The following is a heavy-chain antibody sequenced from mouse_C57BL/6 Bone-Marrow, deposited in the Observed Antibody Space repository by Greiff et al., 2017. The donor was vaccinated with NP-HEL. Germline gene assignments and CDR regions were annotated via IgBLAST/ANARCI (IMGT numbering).Heavy chain of an antibody. CDR3: ARRKLLTFFYWYFDV. D-gene: IGHD5-5*01. CDR1: GYTFTDYY. Sequence: EVQLQQSGPVLVKPGASVKMSCKASGYTFTDYYMNWVKQSHGKSLEWIGVINPYNGGTSYNQQFKGKATLTVDKSSSTAYMELNSLTSEDSAVYYCARRKLLTFFYWYFDVWGTGTTVTVSS. J-gene: IGHJ1*03. CDR2: INPYNGGT. V-gene: IGHV1-19*01.